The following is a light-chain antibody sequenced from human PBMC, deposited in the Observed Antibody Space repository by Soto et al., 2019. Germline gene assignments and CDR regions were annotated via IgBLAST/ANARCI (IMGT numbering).Light chain of an antibody. CDR3: HQCGGWPAT. Sequence: TVLTQSPATLSLSPGERATLSCRASQSVGIKLAWYQQKPGQYPRLLIYDIVNRATGIPARFSGSGAGTDFTLTISSLEPEDFAVYHCHQCGGWPATFGQGTKVEI. J-gene: IGKJ1*01. CDR2: DIV. V-gene: IGKV3-11*01. CDR1: QSVGIK.